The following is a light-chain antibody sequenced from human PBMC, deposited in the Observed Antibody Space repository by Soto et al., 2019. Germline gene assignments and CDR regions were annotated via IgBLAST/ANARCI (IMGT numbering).Light chain of an antibody. V-gene: IGKV1-12*01. J-gene: IGKJ4*01. CDR1: QGIVSW. CDR2: AAS. Sequence: DIQMTQSPSSVSASVGARVTITCRASQGIVSWLAWYQQKPGKAPILLIYAASSLQSGVPSRFSGSGSGTDFTLAVSSLQPEDFATYYCQQTSSFPLTFGGGTKVEIK. CDR3: QQTSSFPLT.